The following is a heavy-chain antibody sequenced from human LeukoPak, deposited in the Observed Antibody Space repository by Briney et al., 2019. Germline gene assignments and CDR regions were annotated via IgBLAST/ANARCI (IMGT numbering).Heavy chain of an antibody. D-gene: IGHD3-22*01. CDR1: GFTFTNDA. CDR3: ARRSRDTSGYYLGAFHD. J-gene: IGHJ3*01. Sequence: GGSLRLSCAASGFTFTNDAMTWVRQAPGKGLDWVSVVGASDADTYYSDSVKSRFTVSRDNSQNPLFLHMSRLRAEDTAVYLCARRSRDTSGYYLGAFHDWGQGTTVTVSS. CDR2: VGASDADT. V-gene: IGHV3-23*01.